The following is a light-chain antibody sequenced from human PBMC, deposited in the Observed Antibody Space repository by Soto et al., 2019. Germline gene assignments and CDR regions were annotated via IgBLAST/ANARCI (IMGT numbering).Light chain of an antibody. V-gene: IGKV3-11*01. Sequence: EIVLTQSPATLSLSPGERATLSCRASQSVSSYLAWYQKKPGQAPRLLIYDASNRATGIPARFSGSGSVTDFTLSISSLEPEDFAVYYCQQRSNWPPFTFGPGTKVDIK. CDR1: QSVSSY. J-gene: IGKJ3*01. CDR3: QQRSNWPPFT. CDR2: DAS.